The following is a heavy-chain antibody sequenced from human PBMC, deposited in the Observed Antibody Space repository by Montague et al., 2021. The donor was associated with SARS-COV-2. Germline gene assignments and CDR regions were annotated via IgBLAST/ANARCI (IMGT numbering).Heavy chain of an antibody. Sequence: SETLSLTCTVSGGSISSSSYYWGWFRQPPGKGLEWIGSIYYSGSTYCNPSLKSRDTISVDTSKNQFSLKLSSVTAADTAVYYCARQFSREKWVDYWGQGTLVTVSS. J-gene: IGHJ4*02. CDR2: IYYSGST. V-gene: IGHV4-39*01. D-gene: IGHD1-26*01. CDR1: GGSISSSSYY. CDR3: ARQFSREKWVDY.